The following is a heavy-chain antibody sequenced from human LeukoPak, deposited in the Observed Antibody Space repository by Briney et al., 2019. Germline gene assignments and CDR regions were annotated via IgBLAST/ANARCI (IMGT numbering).Heavy chain of an antibody. D-gene: IGHD3-10*01. Sequence: PGGSLRLSCSASGFTFSSYAMHWVRQAPGKGLEYVSAISSNGGSTYYADSVKGRFTISRDNSKNTLYLQMSSLRAEDTAVYYCVKDRESAGLLWFGELLSGYYYGMDVWGKGTTITVSS. CDR2: ISSNGGST. J-gene: IGHJ6*04. CDR3: VKDRESAGLLWFGELLSGYYYGMDV. CDR1: GFTFSSYA. V-gene: IGHV3-64D*06.